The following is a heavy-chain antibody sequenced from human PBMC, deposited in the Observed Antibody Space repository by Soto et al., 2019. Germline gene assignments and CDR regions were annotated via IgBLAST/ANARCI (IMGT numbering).Heavy chain of an antibody. V-gene: IGHV1-3*01. CDR2: INAGNGNT. Sequence: ASVKVCCKASGYTFTSYAMHWVRQAPGQRLEWMGWINAGNGNTKYSQKFQGRVTITRDTSASTAYMELSSLRSEDTAVYYCARDLGYCTNGVCPRRWFDPWGQGTLVTVSS. CDR3: ARDLGYCTNGVCPRRWFDP. J-gene: IGHJ5*02. D-gene: IGHD2-8*01. CDR1: GYTFTSYA.